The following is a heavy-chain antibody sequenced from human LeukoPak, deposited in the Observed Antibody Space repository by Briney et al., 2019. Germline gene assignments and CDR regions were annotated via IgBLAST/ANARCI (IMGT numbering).Heavy chain of an antibody. CDR1: GFTFRDDS. CDR2: ISNDRSSV. J-gene: IGHJ4*02. D-gene: IGHD2-21*01. CDR3: ARDTDWSFDY. Sequence: PGGSLRLSCATPGFTFRDDSMNWVRQAPGKGPEWISYISNDRSSVADSVKGRFTISRDNAENSLFLQMNSLRDEDTAVYYCARDTDWSFDYWGQGILVTVSS. V-gene: IGHV3-48*02.